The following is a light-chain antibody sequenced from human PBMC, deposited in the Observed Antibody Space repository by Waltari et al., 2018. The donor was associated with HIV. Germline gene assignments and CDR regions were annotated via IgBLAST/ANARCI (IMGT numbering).Light chain of an antibody. CDR1: SSDVGGYNY. Sequence: QSALTQPRSVSGSPGPSVTISCTGTSSDVGGYNYVSWYQQHPVKAPTPMIYNVSKRPSGVPDRFSGSKSGNTASLTISGLQAEDEADYYCCSYAGSYTGVFGGGTKLTVL. CDR2: NVS. J-gene: IGLJ3*02. V-gene: IGLV2-11*01. CDR3: CSYAGSYTGV.